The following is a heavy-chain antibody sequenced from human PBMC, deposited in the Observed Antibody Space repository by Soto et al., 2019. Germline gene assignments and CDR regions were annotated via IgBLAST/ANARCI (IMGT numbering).Heavy chain of an antibody. CDR2: IWYDGSNK. D-gene: IGHD7-27*01. CDR3: ARETGGPLYGMDV. J-gene: IGHJ6*02. V-gene: IGHV3-33*01. Sequence: QVQLVESGGGVVQPGRSLRLSCAVSGFTFSRYGMHWVRQAPGKGLEWVAVIWYDGSNKYYADSVKGRFTISRDDSKNTLYLQLTILRAEDTAVYYCARETGGPLYGMDVWGQGTTVTVSS. CDR1: GFTFSRYG.